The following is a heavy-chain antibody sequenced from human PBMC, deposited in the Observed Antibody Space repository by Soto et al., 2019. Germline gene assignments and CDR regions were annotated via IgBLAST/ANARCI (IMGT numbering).Heavy chain of an antibody. D-gene: IGHD3-10*01. CDR3: AKRASGSYFDY. Sequence: EVQLLESGGGLVQPGGSLRLSCAASGFTFSSYAMNWVRQAPGKGLEWVSVISGSGGSTYYADSVKGRFTISRDNSKNTWYLEMKSGGDDDTAVYYCAKRASGSYFDYWGQGTLFTVSS. CDR2: ISGSGGST. J-gene: IGHJ4*02. V-gene: IGHV3-23*01. CDR1: GFTFSSYA.